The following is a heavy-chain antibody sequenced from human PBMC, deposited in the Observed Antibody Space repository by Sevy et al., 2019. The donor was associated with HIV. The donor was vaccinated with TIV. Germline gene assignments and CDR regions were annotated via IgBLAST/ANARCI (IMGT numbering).Heavy chain of an antibody. J-gene: IGHJ4*02. CDR2: IGVYNGNS. CDR3: ARVPTYYFGSGTYFDY. V-gene: IGHV1-18*01. D-gene: IGHD3-10*01. Sequence: ASVKVSCKASGYTFSSNGIVWVRQAPGQGLQWMGWIGVYNGNSNYAQNLRDRVTMTTDTSTSTAYMELKSLRSDDTAVYYCARVPTYYFGSGTYFDYWGQGTLVTVSS. CDR1: GYTFSSNG.